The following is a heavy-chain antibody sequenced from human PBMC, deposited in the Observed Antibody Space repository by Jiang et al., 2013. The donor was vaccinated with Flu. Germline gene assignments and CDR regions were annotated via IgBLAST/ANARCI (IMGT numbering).Heavy chain of an antibody. D-gene: IGHD4-17*01. CDR3: ARHVRYGDYLSLWYFDL. V-gene: IGHV4-34*01. CDR2: INHSGST. J-gene: IGHJ2*01. Sequence: LEWIGEINHSGSTNYNPSLKSRVTISVDTSKNQFSLKLSSVTAADTAVYYCARHVRYGDYLSLWYFDLWGRGTLVTVSS.